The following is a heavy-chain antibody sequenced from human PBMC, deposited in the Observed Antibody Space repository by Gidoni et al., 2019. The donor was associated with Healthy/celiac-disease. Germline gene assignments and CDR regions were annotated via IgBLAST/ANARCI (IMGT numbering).Heavy chain of an antibody. CDR3: ARDLDSGWPTGGYYFDY. CDR2: IYTSGST. CDR1: GGSISSYY. Sequence: QVQLQESGPGLVKPSETLSLTCPVSGGSISSYYWSWIRQPAGKGLEWIGRIYTSGSTNYNPSLKSRVTMSVDTSKNQFSLKLSSVTAADTAVYYCARDLDSGWPTGGYYFDYWGQGTLVTVSS. D-gene: IGHD6-19*01. V-gene: IGHV4-4*07. J-gene: IGHJ4*02.